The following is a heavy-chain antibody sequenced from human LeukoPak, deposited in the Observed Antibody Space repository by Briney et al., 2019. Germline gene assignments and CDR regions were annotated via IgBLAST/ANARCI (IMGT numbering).Heavy chain of an antibody. Sequence: PSETLSLTCSVSGGSIYTSSYYWSWIRQPPGKGLEWIGEINYSGSTNYNPSLKSRVTISVDTSKNQFSLKLSSVTAADTAVYYCARPGSSWYFDYWGQGTLVTVSS. V-gene: IGHV4-39*07. J-gene: IGHJ4*02. D-gene: IGHD6-13*01. CDR2: INYSGST. CDR3: ARPGSSWYFDY. CDR1: GGSIYTSSYY.